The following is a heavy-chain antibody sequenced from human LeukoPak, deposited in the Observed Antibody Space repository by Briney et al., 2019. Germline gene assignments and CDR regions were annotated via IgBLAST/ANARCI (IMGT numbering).Heavy chain of an antibody. V-gene: IGHV4-31*03. CDR3: ARHCLEWETFDY. Sequence: SETLSLTCTVSGGSISSGGYYWSWIRQHPGKSLEWIGYIYYSGSTYYNPSLKSRVTISVDTSKNQFSLKLSSVTAADTAVYYCARHCLEWETFDYWGQGTLVTVSS. D-gene: IGHD1-26*01. J-gene: IGHJ4*02. CDR2: IYYSGST. CDR1: GGSISSGGYY.